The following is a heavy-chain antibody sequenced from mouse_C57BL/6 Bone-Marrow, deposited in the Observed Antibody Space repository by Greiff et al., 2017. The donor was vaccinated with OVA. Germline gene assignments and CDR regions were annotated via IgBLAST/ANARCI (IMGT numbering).Heavy chain of an antibody. CDR2: IRNKTNGYTT. J-gene: IGHJ4*01. V-gene: IGHV7-3*01. CDR1: GFTFTDYY. Sequence: EVQLVESGGGLVQPGGSLSLSCAASGFTFTDYYMSWVRQPTGKALEWLGFIRNKTNGYTTEYSVSVKGRFTISRDNSQSILYLQMNALSAEDCAAWYCARFGGLPFYAMGYWGQGTSVTVSS. D-gene: IGHD2-2*01. CDR3: ARFGGLPFYAMGY.